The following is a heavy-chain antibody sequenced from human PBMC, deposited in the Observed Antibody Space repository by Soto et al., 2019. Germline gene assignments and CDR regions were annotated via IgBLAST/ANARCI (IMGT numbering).Heavy chain of an antibody. CDR3: AREITYYDFWSGYGPPYYYYGMDV. CDR1: GYTFTSYG. D-gene: IGHD3-3*01. CDR2: ISAYNGNT. V-gene: IGHV1-18*01. J-gene: IGHJ6*02. Sequence: ASVKVSCKASGYTFTSYGISWVRQAPGQGLEKMGWISAYNGNTNYAQKLQGRVTMTTDTSTSTAYMELRSLRSDDTAVYYCAREITYYDFWSGYGPPYYYYGMDVWGQGTTVTVSS.